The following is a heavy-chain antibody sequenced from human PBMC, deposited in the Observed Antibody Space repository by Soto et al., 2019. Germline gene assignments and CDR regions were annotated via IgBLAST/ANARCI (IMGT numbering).Heavy chain of an antibody. J-gene: IGHJ6*02. Sequence: GESLKISCKDSGYSFSSYWIAWVRQMPGKGLECMGIIYPGDSDTRYSPSFQGQVTISADKSISTAYLQWSSLKASDTAMYYCARTAAAGKYYYGMDVWGQGTTVTVSS. CDR1: GYSFSSYW. CDR3: ARTAAAGKYYYGMDV. D-gene: IGHD6-13*01. V-gene: IGHV5-51*01. CDR2: IYPGDSDT.